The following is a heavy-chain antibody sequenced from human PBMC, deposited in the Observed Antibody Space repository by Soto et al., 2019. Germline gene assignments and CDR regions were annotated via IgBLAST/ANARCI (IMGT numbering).Heavy chain of an antibody. D-gene: IGHD3-10*01. J-gene: IGHJ5*02. CDR3: ARGSVARYAMVREYNWFDP. CDR1: GGSISSGGYY. V-gene: IGHV4-31*03. CDR2: IYYSGST. Sequence: SETLSLTCTVSGGSISSGGYYWSWIRQHPGKGLEWIGYIYYSGSTYYNPSLKSRVTISVDTSKNQFSLKLSSVTAADTAVYYCARGSVARYAMVREYNWFDPWGQGTLVTVSS.